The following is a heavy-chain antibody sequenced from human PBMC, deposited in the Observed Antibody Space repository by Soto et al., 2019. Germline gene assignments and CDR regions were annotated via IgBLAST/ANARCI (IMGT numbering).Heavy chain of an antibody. CDR2: IYYSGST. V-gene: IGHV4-59*01. J-gene: IGHJ6*02. D-gene: IGHD2-2*01. CDR3: ARARYQLLHPYYYGMDV. Sequence: PSETLSLTCTVSGGSISSYYWSWIRQPPGKGLEWIGYIYYSGSTKYNPSLKSRVTISVDTSRNQVSLKLSSVTAADSAVYFCARARYQLLHPYYYGMDVWGQGTTVTVSS. CDR1: GGSISSYY.